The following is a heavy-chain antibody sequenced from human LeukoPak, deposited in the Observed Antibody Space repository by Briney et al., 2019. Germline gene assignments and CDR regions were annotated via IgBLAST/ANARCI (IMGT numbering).Heavy chain of an antibody. Sequence: ASVKVSCKASGYTFTSYGISWVRQAPGQGLEWMGRISAYNGNTNYAQKLQGRVTMTTDTSTSTAYMELRSLRSDDTAVYYCARVVEARAHYYDSSGYVDNWFDPWGQGTLVTVSS. V-gene: IGHV1-18*01. CDR1: GYTFTSYG. D-gene: IGHD3-22*01. J-gene: IGHJ5*02. CDR3: ARVVEARAHYYDSSGYVDNWFDP. CDR2: ISAYNGNT.